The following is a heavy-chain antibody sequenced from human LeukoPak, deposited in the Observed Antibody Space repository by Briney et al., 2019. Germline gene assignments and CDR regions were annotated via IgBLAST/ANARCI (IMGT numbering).Heavy chain of an antibody. V-gene: IGHV4-59*12. CDR3: ARRWILGYCSSTSCTRVIGAFDI. CDR1: GGSISSYY. CDR2: IYYSGSA. D-gene: IGHD2-2*01. Sequence: SETLSLTCTVSGGSISSYYWSWIRQPPGKGLEWIGYIYYSGSANYNPSLKSRVTISVDTSKNQFSLKLSSVTAADTAVYYCARRWILGYCSSTSCTRVIGAFDIWGQGTMVTVSS. J-gene: IGHJ3*02.